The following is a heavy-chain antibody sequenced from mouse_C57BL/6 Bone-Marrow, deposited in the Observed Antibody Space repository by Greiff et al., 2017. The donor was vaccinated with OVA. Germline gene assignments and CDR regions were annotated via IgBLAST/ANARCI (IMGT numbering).Heavy chain of an antibody. CDR3: ARDRRCRFMDY. CDR1: GFTFSSYA. Sequence: EVKLMESGGGLVKPGGSLKLSCAASGFTFSSYAMSWVRQTPEKRLEWVATISDGGSYTYYPDNVKGRFTISRDNAKNNLYLQMSHLKSEDTAMYYCARDRRCRFMDYWGQGTSVTVSS. J-gene: IGHJ4*01. CDR2: ISDGGSYT. D-gene: IGHD6-5*01. V-gene: IGHV5-4*01.